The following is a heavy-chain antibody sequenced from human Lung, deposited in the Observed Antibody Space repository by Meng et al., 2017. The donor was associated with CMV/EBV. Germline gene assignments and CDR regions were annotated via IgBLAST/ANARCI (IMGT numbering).Heavy chain of an antibody. Sequence: TLSLXCTVSGGSISSGGYYWSWIRQHPGKGLEWIGYIYYSGSTYYNPSLKSRVTISVDTSKNQFSLKLSSVTAADTAVYYCARDRSHSYYYYGMDVWGQGTTVTVSS. CDR1: GGSISSGGYY. CDR2: IYYSGST. J-gene: IGHJ6*02. CDR3: ARDRSHSYYYYGMDV. V-gene: IGHV4-31*03.